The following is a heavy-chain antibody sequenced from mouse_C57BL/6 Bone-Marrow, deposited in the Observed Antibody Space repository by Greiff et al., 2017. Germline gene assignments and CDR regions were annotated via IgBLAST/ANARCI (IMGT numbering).Heavy chain of an antibody. Sequence: EVNVVESGGGLVKPGGSLKLSCAASGFTFSSYTMSWVRQTPGKRLEWVATISGGGGNTYYPDSVKGRFTISRDNAKNTLYLQMSSLRSEDTALYYCARRWLLRHYAMDYWGQGTSVTVSS. CDR1: GFTFSSYT. D-gene: IGHD2-3*01. CDR3: ARRWLLRHYAMDY. J-gene: IGHJ4*01. CDR2: ISGGGGNT. V-gene: IGHV5-9*01.